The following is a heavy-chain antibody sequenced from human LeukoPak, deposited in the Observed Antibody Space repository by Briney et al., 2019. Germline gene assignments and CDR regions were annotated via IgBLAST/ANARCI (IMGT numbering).Heavy chain of an antibody. Sequence: GGSLRLSCSASGFTLSNYAMHWVRQAPGKGLEYVSAISSNGDNTYYADSVKGRFTISRDNAKNSLYLQMGSLRAEDTAVYYCTRSRSGFDVWGQGTMVTVSS. V-gene: IGHV3-64*04. CDR2: ISSNGDNT. CDR1: GFTLSNYA. J-gene: IGHJ3*01. D-gene: IGHD2-15*01. CDR3: TRSRSGFDV.